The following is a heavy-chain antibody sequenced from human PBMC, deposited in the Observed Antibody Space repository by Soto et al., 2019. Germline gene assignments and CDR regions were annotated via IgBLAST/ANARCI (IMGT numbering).Heavy chain of an antibody. CDR1: GGSVSSGSYY. D-gene: IGHD1-26*01. J-gene: IGHJ5*02. CDR3: ARDDNSGSYGFDP. CDR2: IYYSGST. V-gene: IGHV4-61*01. Sequence: SETLSLTCTVSGGSVSSGSYYWSWIRQPPGKGLEWIGYIYYSGSTNYNPSLKSRVTISVDTSKNQFSLKLSSVTAADTAVYYCARDDNSGSYGFDPWGQGTLVTV.